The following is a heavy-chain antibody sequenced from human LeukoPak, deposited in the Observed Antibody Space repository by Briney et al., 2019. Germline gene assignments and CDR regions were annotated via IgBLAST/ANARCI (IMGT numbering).Heavy chain of an antibody. CDR1: GITFSRYW. J-gene: IGHJ4*02. Sequence: GGSLRLSCVDSGITFSRYWMSWVRQAPGKGLEWVANIKQDGGEKYYVDSVKGRFTISRDNAKNSLYLQMNSLRVEDTAVFYCARDGRPLDYWGQGTLVTVSS. CDR3: ARDGRPLDY. V-gene: IGHV3-7*03. CDR2: IKQDGGEK.